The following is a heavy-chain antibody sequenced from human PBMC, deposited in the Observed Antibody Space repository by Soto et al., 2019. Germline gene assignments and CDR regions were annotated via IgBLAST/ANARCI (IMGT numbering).Heavy chain of an antibody. CDR2: INHSGST. Sequence: PSESLSLAGTLYGWSFSGYYWSWIRQPPGKGLEWIGEINHSGSTNYNPSLKSRVTISVDTSKNQFSLKLSSVTAADTAVYYCAWLRGGYSYGPFRDVWGQGTTVTVSS. V-gene: IGHV4-34*01. CDR1: GWSFSGYY. J-gene: IGHJ6*02. CDR3: AWLRGGYSYGPFRDV. D-gene: IGHD5-18*01.